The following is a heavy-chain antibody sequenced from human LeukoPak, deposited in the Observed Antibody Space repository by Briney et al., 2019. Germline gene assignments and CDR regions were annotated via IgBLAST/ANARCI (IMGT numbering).Heavy chain of an antibody. Sequence: SVKLSCKASGGTFSIYAISWVRQAPGQGLEWMGGIIPIFGTANYAQKFQGRVTITTDESTSTAYMELSSLRSEDTAVYYCARTPQDYGGNPPDLWGRGTLVTVSS. J-gene: IGHJ2*01. CDR1: GGTFSIYA. CDR3: ARTPQDYGGNPPDL. CDR2: IIPIFGTA. V-gene: IGHV1-69*05. D-gene: IGHD4-23*01.